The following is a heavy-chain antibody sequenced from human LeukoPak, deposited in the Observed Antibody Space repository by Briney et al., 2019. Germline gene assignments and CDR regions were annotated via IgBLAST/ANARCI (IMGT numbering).Heavy chain of an antibody. Sequence: GGSLRLSCAASGFTFSSYAMSWVRQAPGKGLEWVSAISGSGGSTYYADSAKGRFTISRDNSKNTLYLQMNSLRAEDTAVYYCANLATGTVVAFDIWGQGTMVTVSS. V-gene: IGHV3-23*01. CDR1: GFTFSSYA. CDR3: ANLATGTVVAFDI. J-gene: IGHJ3*02. D-gene: IGHD1-1*01. CDR2: ISGSGGST.